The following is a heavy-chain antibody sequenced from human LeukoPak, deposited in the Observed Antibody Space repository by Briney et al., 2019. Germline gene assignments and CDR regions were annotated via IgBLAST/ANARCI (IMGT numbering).Heavy chain of an antibody. CDR3: ARDTTYSP. CDR2: IYSGGST. Sequence: PGGSLRLPCAASGFTVSTSYMNWVRQAPGKGLQWVSTIYSGGSTFHADSVKGRFTVSRDNSRNTLYLQMDSLRPEDTAVYYCARDTTYSPWGQGTLVTVSS. J-gene: IGHJ5*02. CDR1: GFTVSTSY. D-gene: IGHD1-26*01. V-gene: IGHV3-66*02.